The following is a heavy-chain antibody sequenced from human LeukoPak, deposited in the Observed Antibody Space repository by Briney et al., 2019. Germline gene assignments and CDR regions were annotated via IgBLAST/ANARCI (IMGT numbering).Heavy chain of an antibody. V-gene: IGHV6-1*01. CDR3: ARGGQGDGYSADDAFDV. D-gene: IGHD5-24*01. J-gene: IGHJ3*01. CDR2: TYYRSKWYN. Sequence: SQTLSLTCAISGDSVSSKSAAWNWIRQSPSRGLEWLGRTYYRSKWYNDYAVSVKSRITINPDTSKNQFSLQLNSVTPEDTAVYYCARGGQGDGYSADDAFDVWGQGTMVTVSS. CDR1: GDSVSSKSAA.